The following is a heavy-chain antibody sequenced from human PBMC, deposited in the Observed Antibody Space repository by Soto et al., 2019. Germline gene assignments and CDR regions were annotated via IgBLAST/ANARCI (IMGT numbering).Heavy chain of an antibody. J-gene: IGHJ5*02. CDR3: AGQGDRSGDSLRRRHRLDP. CDR2: ISSSGSTI. D-gene: IGHD3-22*01. Sequence: PGGSLTLSCAASGFTFSSYEMNWVRQAPGKGLEWVSYISSSGSTIYYADSVKGRFTISRDNAKNSLYLQMNSLRAEATAVYYCAGQGDRSGDSLRRRHRLDPWGQGTPVTVS. CDR1: GFTFSSYE. V-gene: IGHV3-48*03.